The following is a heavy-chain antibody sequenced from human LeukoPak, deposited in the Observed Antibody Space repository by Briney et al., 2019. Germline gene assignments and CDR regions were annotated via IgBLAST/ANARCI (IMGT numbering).Heavy chain of an antibody. Sequence: GASLKISCKGFGYRFTSQWIGWVRQMPGKGLEWMGIIYPGDSETRYSPSFQGQVTFSADKSISTAYLQWSSLKASDTAMYYCARKHDYGDFPFDYWGQGTLVTVSS. CDR1: GYRFTSQW. D-gene: IGHD4-17*01. V-gene: IGHV5-51*01. CDR2: IYPGDSET. J-gene: IGHJ4*02. CDR3: ARKHDYGDFPFDY.